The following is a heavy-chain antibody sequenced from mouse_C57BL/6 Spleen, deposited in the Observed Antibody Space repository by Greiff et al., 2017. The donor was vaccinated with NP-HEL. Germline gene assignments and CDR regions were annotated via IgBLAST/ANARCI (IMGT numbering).Heavy chain of an antibody. Sequence: VKLQQSGAELVMPGASVKLSCKASGYTFTSYWMHWVKQRPGQGLEWIGEIDPSDSYTNYNQKFKGKSTLTVDKSSSTAYMQLSSLTSEDSAVYYCARVREGNFDVWGTGTTVTVSS. CDR3: ARVREGNFDV. CDR2: IDPSDSYT. V-gene: IGHV1-69*01. CDR1: GYTFTSYW. J-gene: IGHJ1*03.